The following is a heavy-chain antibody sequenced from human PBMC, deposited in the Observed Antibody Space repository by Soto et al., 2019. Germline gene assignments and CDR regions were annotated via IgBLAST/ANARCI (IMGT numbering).Heavy chain of an antibody. D-gene: IGHD6-19*01. CDR2: ISGSGGST. CDR3: AKATGYSSGWSQGSAIDI. CDR1: GFTFSSYA. J-gene: IGHJ3*02. Sequence: GSLRLSCAASGFTFSSYAMSWVRQAPGKGLEWVSAISGSGGSTYYADSVKGRFTISRDNSKNTLYLQMNSLRAEDTAVYYCAKATGYSSGWSQGSAIDIWGQGTMVTVSS. V-gene: IGHV3-23*01.